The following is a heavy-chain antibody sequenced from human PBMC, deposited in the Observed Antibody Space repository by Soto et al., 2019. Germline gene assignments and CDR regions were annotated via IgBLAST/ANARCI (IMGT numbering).Heavy chain of an antibody. D-gene: IGHD2-15*01. Sequence: ASVKVSCKISGHTLTEFSIHWVRQAPGKGLEWMGGFDPEGGEAIYAQKWHGRVTVTEDTVTDTAYMELSGLKSDDTAVYYCARYCSGGSCWGGGAGLDDAFDIWG. CDR1: GHTLTEFS. V-gene: IGHV1-24*01. J-gene: IGHJ3*02. CDR2: FDPEGGEA. CDR3: ARYCSGGSCWGGGAGLDDAFDI.